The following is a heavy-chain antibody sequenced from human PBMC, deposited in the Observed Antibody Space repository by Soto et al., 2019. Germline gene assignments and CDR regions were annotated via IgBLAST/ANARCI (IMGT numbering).Heavy chain of an antibody. J-gene: IGHJ5*02. D-gene: IGHD4-17*01. Sequence: GGSLRHSCAASGLTVRRDYMSWVRQAPGKGLEWVSVIYTGGSTYYADSVKGRFTFSRDNSKNTLYLQMNSLRAEDTAVYYCARAYGGNPALFDPWGQGTLVTVSS. V-gene: IGHV3-53*01. CDR1: GLTVRRDY. CDR2: IYTGGST. CDR3: ARAYGGNPALFDP.